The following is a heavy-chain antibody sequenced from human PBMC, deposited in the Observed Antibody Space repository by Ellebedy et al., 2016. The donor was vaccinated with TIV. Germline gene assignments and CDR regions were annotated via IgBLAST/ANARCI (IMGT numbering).Heavy chain of an antibody. CDR3: TTGGYHYDSSGYED. CDR2: IKSKTDGGTT. J-gene: IGHJ4*02. Sequence: GESLKISCAASGFTFSNAWMNWVRQAPGKGLEWVGRIKSKTDGGTTDYAAPVKGRFTISRDDSKNTLYLQMNSLKTEDTAVYYCTTGGYHYDSSGYEDWGQGTLVTVSS. V-gene: IGHV3-15*07. D-gene: IGHD3-22*01. CDR1: GFTFSNAW.